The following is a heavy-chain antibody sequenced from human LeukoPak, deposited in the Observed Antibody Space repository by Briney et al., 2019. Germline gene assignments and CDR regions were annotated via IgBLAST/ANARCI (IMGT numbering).Heavy chain of an antibody. CDR2: IYPSDSDT. V-gene: IGHV5-51*01. CDR3: ARRDAVIPLDY. J-gene: IGHJ4*02. CDR1: GYSFTNYW. D-gene: IGHD3-22*01. Sequence: GESLKISCQASGYSFTNYWIGWVRQMPGKGPEWMGIIYPSDSDTRYSPSFQGQVTISADKSISTAYLQWSSLKASDTAMYYCARRDAVIPLDYWGQGTLVTVSS.